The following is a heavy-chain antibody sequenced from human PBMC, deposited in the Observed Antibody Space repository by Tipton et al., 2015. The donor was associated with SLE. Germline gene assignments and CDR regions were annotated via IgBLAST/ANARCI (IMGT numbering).Heavy chain of an antibody. J-gene: IGHJ4*02. Sequence: LRLSCTVSGGSISTYYWSWIRQPPGKGLEWIGYIYYTGSTNFNPSLKSRASMSVDTSKNQFSLKLSSVTAADTAVYYCAKEKSSNYLPPNFFDSWGPGALVTVSS. CDR1: GGSISTYY. D-gene: IGHD1-7*01. CDR2: IYYTGST. V-gene: IGHV4-59*01. CDR3: AKEKSSNYLPPNFFDS.